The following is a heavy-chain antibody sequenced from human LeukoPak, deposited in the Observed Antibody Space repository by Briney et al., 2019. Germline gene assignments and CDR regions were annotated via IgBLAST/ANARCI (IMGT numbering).Heavy chain of an antibody. CDR2: FYYSGST. J-gene: IGHJ3*02. V-gene: IGHV4-59*01. CDR3: AKGGIRSGAFDI. D-gene: IGHD6-13*01. Sequence: PSETLSLTCTVSGGSISNYHWSWIRQPPGKGLEWIGYFYYSGSTSYNPSLKSRVTISVATSKNQFSLKLSSVTAADTAVYYCAKGGIRSGAFDIWGQGTRVTVSS. CDR1: GGSISNYH.